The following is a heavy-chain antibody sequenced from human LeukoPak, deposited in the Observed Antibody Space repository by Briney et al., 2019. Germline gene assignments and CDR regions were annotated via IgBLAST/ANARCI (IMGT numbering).Heavy chain of an antibody. Sequence: GGSLRLSCAVSGFTVSNNYMSWVRQAPGKGLEWVSVIYYGVTTYYADSVKGRFTISRDNSKNTLYLQMNSLRAEDTAVYYCARDHPFDYWGQGTLVTVSS. CDR1: GFTVSNNY. J-gene: IGHJ4*02. V-gene: IGHV3-66*01. CDR3: ARDHPFDY. CDR2: IYYGVTT.